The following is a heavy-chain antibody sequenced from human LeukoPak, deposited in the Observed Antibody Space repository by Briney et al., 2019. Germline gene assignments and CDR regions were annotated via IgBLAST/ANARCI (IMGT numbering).Heavy chain of an antibody. J-gene: IGHJ6*02. CDR2: IYTSGST. CDR1: VDSLTGGRYY. Sequence: PSEALSLTSTVPVDSLTGGRYYSSCIRQPAGKGLERIGRIYTSGSTNYNPSLKSRVPISVDTSKNQFSLKLSSVTAADTPVYYCARDRVTTPVSYGMDVWGQGTTVTVSS. V-gene: IGHV4-61*02. D-gene: IGHD4-11*01. CDR3: ARDRVTTPVSYGMDV.